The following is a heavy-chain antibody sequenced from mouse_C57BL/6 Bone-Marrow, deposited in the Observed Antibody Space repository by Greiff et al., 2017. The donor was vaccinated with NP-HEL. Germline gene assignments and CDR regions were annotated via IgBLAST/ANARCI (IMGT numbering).Heavy chain of an antibody. CDR3: ASQEGSSYWWYFDV. Sequence: QQSCKASGYTFTSYWMHWVKQRPIQGLEWIGNIDPSDSETHYNQKFKDKATLTVDKSSSTAYMQLSSLTSEDSAVYYCASQEGSSYWWYFDVWGTGTTVTVSS. CDR1: GYTFTSYW. J-gene: IGHJ1*03. CDR2: IDPSDSET. D-gene: IGHD1-1*01. V-gene: IGHV1-52*01.